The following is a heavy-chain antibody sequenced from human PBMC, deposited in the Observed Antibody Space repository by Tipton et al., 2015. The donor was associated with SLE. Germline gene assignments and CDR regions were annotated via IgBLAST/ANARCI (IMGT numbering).Heavy chain of an antibody. CDR1: GFTFRSYA. CDR3: AKVGGSGNYYNWWDS. D-gene: IGHD3-10*01. V-gene: IGHV3-30*02. J-gene: IGHJ4*02. Sequence: SLRLSCSASGFTFRSYAMHWVRQAPGKGLEWVASIGNDGRDENFEDSVKGRFTISRDNSKSTLYLFMHSLRPEDTAVYYCAKVGGSGNYYNWWDSWGQGTLVTVSS. CDR2: IGNDGRDE.